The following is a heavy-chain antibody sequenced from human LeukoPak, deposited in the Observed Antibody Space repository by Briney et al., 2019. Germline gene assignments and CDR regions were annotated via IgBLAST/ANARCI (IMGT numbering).Heavy chain of an antibody. CDR2: IYPPDSAI. D-gene: IGHD2-8*01. J-gene: IGHJ4*02. CDR3: ARPIHCSNGEGYEY. CDR1: GYSFTSYW. V-gene: IGHV5-51*01. Sequence: GESLKISCKGFGYSFTSYWIGWVRQMPGKGLEWMGIIYPPDSAIKYSPSFQGQVTISADRSISTAYLQWSSLKASDTAIYYCARPIHCSNGEGYEYWGQGTLVTVSS.